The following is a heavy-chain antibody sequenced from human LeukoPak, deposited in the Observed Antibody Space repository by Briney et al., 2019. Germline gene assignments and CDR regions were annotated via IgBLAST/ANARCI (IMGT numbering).Heavy chain of an antibody. D-gene: IGHD4-23*01. Sequence: SGGSLRLSCAASGFTFSSYEMHWVCQAPGKGLEWVSYISSSGSTIYYADSVKGRFTISRDNAKNSLYLQMNSLRAEDTAVYYCARDYGGSSPFDYWGQGTLVTVSS. CDR3: ARDYGGSSPFDY. V-gene: IGHV3-48*03. J-gene: IGHJ4*02. CDR2: ISSSGSTI. CDR1: GFTFSSYE.